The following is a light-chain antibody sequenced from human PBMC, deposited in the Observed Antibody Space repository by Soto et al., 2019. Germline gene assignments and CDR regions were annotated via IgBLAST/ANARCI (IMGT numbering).Light chain of an antibody. CDR3: QQYSNSPPEFT. V-gene: IGKV3-20*01. CDR1: QSVSSTY. J-gene: IGKJ3*01. Sequence: ELVLTQSPGTLSVSPGERVTLSCRASQSVSSTYLAWYQQRPGQAPRRLIFGASYRATAIPDRFSASGSGPYFTLTISRLEPEDFSVYYGQQYSNSPPEFTFGPGTQVD. CDR2: GAS.